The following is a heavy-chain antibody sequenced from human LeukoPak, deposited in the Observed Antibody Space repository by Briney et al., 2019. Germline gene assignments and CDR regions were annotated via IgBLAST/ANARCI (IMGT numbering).Heavy chain of an antibody. CDR1: GFTFSSYG. V-gene: IGHV3-30*18. Sequence: GGSLRLSCATSGFTFSSYGIHWVRQAPGKGLERVAVISYDGSNKYYADSVKGRFTISRDNSKNTLYLQMNSLRAEDTAVYYCAKDLGIAVAGTNLYYGMDVWGQGTTVTVSS. CDR2: ISYDGSNK. CDR3: AKDLGIAVAGTNLYYGMDV. J-gene: IGHJ6*02. D-gene: IGHD6-19*01.